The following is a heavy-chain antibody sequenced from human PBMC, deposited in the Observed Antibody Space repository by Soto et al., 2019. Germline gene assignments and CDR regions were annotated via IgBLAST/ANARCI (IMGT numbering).Heavy chain of an antibody. V-gene: IGHV4-59*01. CDR3: ARDVVDAFDL. Sequence: PSETLSLTCTVSGGSISSYYWSWIRQPPGKGLEWIGYIYYSGSTNYNPSLKSRVTISVDTSKNQFSLKLSSVTAADTAVSYCARDVVDAFDLWGPGTLVTVSS. CDR1: GGSISSYY. J-gene: IGHJ3*01. CDR2: IYYSGST.